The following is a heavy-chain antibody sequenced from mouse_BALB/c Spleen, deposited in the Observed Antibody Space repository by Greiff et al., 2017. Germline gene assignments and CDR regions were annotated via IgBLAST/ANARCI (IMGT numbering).Heavy chain of an antibody. V-gene: IGHV3-2*02. CDR1: GYSITSDYA. Sequence: EVKLQESGPGLVKPSQSLSLTCTVTGYSITSDYAWNWIRQFPGNKLEWMGYISYSGSTSYNPSLKSRISITRDTSKNQFFLQLNSVTTEDTATYYCASRLPFAYWGQGTLVTVSA. CDR3: ASRLPFAY. CDR2: ISYSGST. D-gene: IGHD2-1*01. J-gene: IGHJ3*01.